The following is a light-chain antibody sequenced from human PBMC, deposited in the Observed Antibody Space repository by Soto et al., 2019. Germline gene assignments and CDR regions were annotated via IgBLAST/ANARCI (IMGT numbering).Light chain of an antibody. Sequence: EVLLTQSPGTLALSPWERATLSCRASQSVSSGYLAWYQQRPGQAPRLLIYGASSRATGIPDRFSGSGSGTDFTLTISSLEPEDFAVYYCQQYGSSPKTFGQGTKVDIK. V-gene: IGKV3-20*01. CDR3: QQYGSSPKT. J-gene: IGKJ1*01. CDR2: GAS. CDR1: QSVSSGY.